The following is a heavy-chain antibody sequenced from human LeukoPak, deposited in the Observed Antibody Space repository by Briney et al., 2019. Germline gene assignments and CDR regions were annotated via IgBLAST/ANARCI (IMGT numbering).Heavy chain of an antibody. CDR2: ISGSGGST. Sequence: GGSLRLSCAASGFTFSSYAMSWVRQAPGKGLEWVSAISGSGGSTYYADSVKGRFTISRDNSKNTLYLQMNSLRAEDTAVYYCAKDSRYYGGNGLGLNWSDPWGQGTLVTVSS. J-gene: IGHJ5*02. CDR1: GFTFSSYA. V-gene: IGHV3-23*01. D-gene: IGHD4-23*01. CDR3: AKDSRYYGGNGLGLNWSDP.